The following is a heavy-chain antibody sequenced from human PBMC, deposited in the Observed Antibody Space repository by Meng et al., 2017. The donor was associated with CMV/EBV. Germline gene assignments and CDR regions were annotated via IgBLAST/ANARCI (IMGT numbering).Heavy chain of an antibody. CDR3: ARNWCDGHTLDSFDI. CDR1: GYSFSDYY. D-gene: IGHD5-24*01. Sequence: ASVKVSCKASGYSFSDYYMHWVRQAPGQGLEWMGWINPNSGGTDYAQKFQGRVTMTRDTSISTAYMELSRLSSDDTAVYYCARNWCDGHTLDSFDIWGQGTMVTVSS. CDR2: INPNSGGT. J-gene: IGHJ3*02. V-gene: IGHV1-2*02.